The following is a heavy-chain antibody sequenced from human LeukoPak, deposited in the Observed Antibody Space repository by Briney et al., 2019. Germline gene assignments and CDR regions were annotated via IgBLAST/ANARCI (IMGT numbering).Heavy chain of an antibody. J-gene: IGHJ4*02. V-gene: IGHV3-53*01. Sequence: GGSLRLSCAASGFTVSSNYMSWVRQAPGKGLEWVSVIYSGGSTYYADSVKGRFTISRDNSKNTLYLQMNSLRAEDTAVYYCAKGSYYDSSGSFYFDYWGQGTLVTVSS. CDR3: AKGSYYDSSGSFYFDY. CDR2: IYSGGST. CDR1: GFTVSSNY. D-gene: IGHD3-22*01.